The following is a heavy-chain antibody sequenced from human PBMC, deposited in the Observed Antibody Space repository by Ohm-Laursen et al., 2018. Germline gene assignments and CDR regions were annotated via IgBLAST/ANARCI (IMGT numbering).Heavy chain of an antibody. CDR1: GYTFTSYD. Sequence: ASVKVSCKASGYTFTSYDINWVRQATGQGLEWMGWMSPNSGNTGYAQKFQGRVTMTRNTSISTAYMELSSLRSEDTAVYYCARGSDYYDRRDSYEDGPGVYLPDVWGQGTTVTVSS. V-gene: IGHV1-8*01. D-gene: IGHD3-22*01. CDR3: ARGSDYYDRRDSYEDGPGVYLPDV. CDR2: MSPNSGNT. J-gene: IGHJ6*02.